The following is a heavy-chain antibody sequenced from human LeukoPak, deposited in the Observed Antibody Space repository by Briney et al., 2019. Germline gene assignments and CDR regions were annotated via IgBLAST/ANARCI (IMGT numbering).Heavy chain of an antibody. Sequence: GGSLRLSCAASGFTFSSYAMHWVRQAPGKGLEWVAVISYDGSNKYYADSVKGRFTISRDNSKNTLYLQMNSLRAEDTAVYYCARSLVPAAMPSAFDIWGQGTMVTVSS. CDR3: ARSLVPAAMPSAFDI. CDR2: ISYDGSNK. J-gene: IGHJ3*02. V-gene: IGHV3-30*01. CDR1: GFTFSSYA. D-gene: IGHD2-2*01.